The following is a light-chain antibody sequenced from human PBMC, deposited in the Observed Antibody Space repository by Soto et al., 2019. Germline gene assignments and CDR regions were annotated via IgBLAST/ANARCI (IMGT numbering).Light chain of an antibody. CDR1: QSVSSS. CDR3: QQYNYWPSWT. CDR2: GTS. J-gene: IGKJ1*01. V-gene: IGKV3-15*01. Sequence: ETVLTHSPGTLSLCPGERATLSCRASQSVSSSSLAWYQQRPGQAPRLLIYGTSTGATGLPSRFSGSGSGTVFTLTIDSLQSEDVAVYYCQQYNYWPSWTFGQGTKVDIK.